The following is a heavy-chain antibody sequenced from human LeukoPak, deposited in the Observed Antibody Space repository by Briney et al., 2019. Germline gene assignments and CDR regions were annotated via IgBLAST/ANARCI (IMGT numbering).Heavy chain of an antibody. Sequence: SVKVSCKASGGTFSSYAISWVRQAPGQGLEWMGGIIPIFGTANYAQKFQGRVTITADESTSTGDMELSSLRSEDTAVYYCASRIGDPDAFDIWGQGTMVSVSS. CDR2: IIPIFGTA. CDR3: ASRIGDPDAFDI. CDR1: GGTFSSYA. V-gene: IGHV1-69*01. D-gene: IGHD2/OR15-2a*01. J-gene: IGHJ3*02.